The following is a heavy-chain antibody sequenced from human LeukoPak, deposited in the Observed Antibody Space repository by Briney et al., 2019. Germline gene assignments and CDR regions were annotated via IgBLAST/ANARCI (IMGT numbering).Heavy chain of an antibody. CDR1: GGTFSSYA. CDR2: IIPIFGTA. CDR3: AKSRGSGSSMARGVNFDY. V-gene: IGHV1-69*06. D-gene: IGHD3-10*01. J-gene: IGHJ4*02. Sequence: ASVKVSCKASGGTFSSYAISWVRQAPGRGLEWMGGIIPIFGTANYAQKFQGRVTITADKSTSTAYMELSSLRSEDTAVYYCAKSRGSGSSMARGVNFDYWGQGTLVTVSS.